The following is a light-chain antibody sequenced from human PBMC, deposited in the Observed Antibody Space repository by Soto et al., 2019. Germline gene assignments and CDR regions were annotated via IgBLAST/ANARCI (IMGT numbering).Light chain of an antibody. CDR2: GAS. V-gene: IGKV3-20*01. Sequence: EIVLTQSPGTLSLSPGERATLSCRVSQSISSSYLAWYQQKPGRAPRLLIFGASSRATDIPDRFSGSGSGTDFTLTISRLEPEDFGVYYCQQYGSSPWTFGQGTKVDI. J-gene: IGKJ1*01. CDR3: QQYGSSPWT. CDR1: QSISSSY.